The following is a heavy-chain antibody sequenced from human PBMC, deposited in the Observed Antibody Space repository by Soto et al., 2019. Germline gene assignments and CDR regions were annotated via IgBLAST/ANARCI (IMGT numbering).Heavy chain of an antibody. CDR3: ARANVYCGGDCYFPNAFDI. CDR2: IIPIFGTA. V-gene: IGHV1-69*01. Sequence: QVQLVQSGAEVKKPGSSVKVSCKASGGTFSSYAISWVRQAPGQGLEWMGGIIPIFGTANYAQQFQGRVTITADESTSTAYMEGSGLRSEDTAVYYCARANVYCGGDCYFPNAFDIWGQGTMVTVSS. CDR1: GGTFSSYA. J-gene: IGHJ3*02. D-gene: IGHD2-21*02.